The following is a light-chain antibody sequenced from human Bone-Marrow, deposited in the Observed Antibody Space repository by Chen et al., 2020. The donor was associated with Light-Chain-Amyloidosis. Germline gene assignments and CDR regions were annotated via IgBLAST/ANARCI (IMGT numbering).Light chain of an antibody. CDR1: RSNLGAGYD. Sequence: QSVLPQPPSMSESPGQRFTISCTGSRSNLGAGYDVHWYQQLPGTSPKLLIYDSDIRPSGVPDRFSASKSGTSASLSITGLQVADEADYYCQSYDTALLSLVFGGGTKLTV. CDR3: QSYDTALLSLV. V-gene: IGLV1-40*01. CDR2: DSD. J-gene: IGLJ2*01.